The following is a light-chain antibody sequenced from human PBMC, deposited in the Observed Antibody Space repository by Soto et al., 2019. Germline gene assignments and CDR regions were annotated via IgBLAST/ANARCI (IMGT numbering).Light chain of an antibody. CDR2: AAS. J-gene: IGKJ2*01. CDR3: QQSHSIPYI. Sequence: DIQMTQSPSSLSASVGDRVTITCRASQTISTYLNWYQQKPGKAPKLLIYAASSLQSGVPSRFSGSGSGTDFTLTSSSLQPEDFVTYFCQQSHSIPYIFGQGTKLQLK. CDR1: QTISTY. V-gene: IGKV1-39*01.